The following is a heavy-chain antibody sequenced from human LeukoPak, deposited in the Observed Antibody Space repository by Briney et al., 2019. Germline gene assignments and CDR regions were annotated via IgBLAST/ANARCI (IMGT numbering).Heavy chain of an antibody. J-gene: IGHJ5*02. CDR2: IYYSGST. D-gene: IGHD4-17*01. CDR1: GVSISSYY. Sequence: ETLSLPCSVSGVSISSYYWSWIRQPPGKGLEWIGYIYYSGSTNYNPSLKSRVTISVDTSKNQFSLKLSSVTAADTAVYYCARGDYGDYAGAYTRVHAGGSWFDPWGQGTLVTVSS. CDR3: ARGDYGDYAGAYTRVHAGGSWFDP. V-gene: IGHV4-59*01.